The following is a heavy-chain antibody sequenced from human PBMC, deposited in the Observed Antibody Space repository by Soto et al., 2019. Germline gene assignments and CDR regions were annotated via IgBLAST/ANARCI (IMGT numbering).Heavy chain of an antibody. D-gene: IGHD2-15*01. CDR3: VVAARPYYFDY. J-gene: IGHJ4*02. Sequence: QVQLVQSGAGVKKPGASVKVSCKASGYTFTSYGISWVRQAPGQGLEWMGWISAYNGNTNYAQKLQGRVTMTTDTSTGTAYMELRTLRSDDTAVYYCVVAARPYYFDYWGQGTLVTVSS. V-gene: IGHV1-18*01. CDR1: GYTFTSYG. CDR2: ISAYNGNT.